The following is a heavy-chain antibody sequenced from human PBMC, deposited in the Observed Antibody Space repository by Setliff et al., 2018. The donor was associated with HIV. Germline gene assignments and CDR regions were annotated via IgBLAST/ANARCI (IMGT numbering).Heavy chain of an antibody. D-gene: IGHD6-13*01. CDR1: GFSFNTYS. CDR2: ISSSGGYI. J-gene: IGHJ4*02. V-gene: IGHV3-21*01. Sequence: GGSLRLSCAVSGFSFNTYSMNWVRQAPGKGLEWVSSISSSGGYIFYADSVKGRFTISRDNAKNSLYLQMNSLRAEDTAVYYCARSRAAGFDYWGQGTLVTVSS. CDR3: ARSRAAGFDY.